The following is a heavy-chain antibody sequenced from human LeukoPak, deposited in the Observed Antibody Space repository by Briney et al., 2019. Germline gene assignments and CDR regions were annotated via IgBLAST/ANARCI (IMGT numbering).Heavy chain of an antibody. CDR1: GYTFTSYG. J-gene: IGHJ5*02. V-gene: IGHV1-18*01. CDR3: ARVGNGYYDSSGYYMGYNWFDP. CDR2: INTYNGNT. Sequence: ASVKVSCKASGYTFTSYGISWVRQAPGQGLEWMGWINTYNGNTNYAQKLQGRVTMTTDTSTSTAYMELRSLRSDDTAVYYCARVGNGYYDSSGYYMGYNWFDPWGQGTLVTVSS. D-gene: IGHD3-22*01.